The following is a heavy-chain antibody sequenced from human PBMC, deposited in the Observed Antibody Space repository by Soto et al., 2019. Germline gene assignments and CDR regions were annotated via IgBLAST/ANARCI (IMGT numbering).Heavy chain of an antibody. Sequence: VQLVQSGAEVKKPGSSVKVSCKASGGTFSSYAISWVRQAPGQGLEWMGGIVPIFGTPNYAQKFQGRVTISADESTSKAYMELSSLRSEDTAMYYCAVVVRTRADFFDYWGQGTLVTVSS. V-gene: IGHV1-69*12. J-gene: IGHJ4*02. D-gene: IGHD2-15*01. CDR1: GGTFSSYA. CDR2: IVPIFGTP. CDR3: AVVVRTRADFFDY.